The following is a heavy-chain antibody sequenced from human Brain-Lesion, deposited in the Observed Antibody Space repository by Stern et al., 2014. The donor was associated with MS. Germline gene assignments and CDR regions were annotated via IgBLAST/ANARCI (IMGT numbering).Heavy chain of an antibody. V-gene: IGHV4-61*02. D-gene: IGHD2-2*01. CDR3: ARGRVVPGFQYYATDV. Sequence: VQLVQSGPGLVKPSQTLSLSCTVSGGSISSGGYYWRWIRQPAGKGLEWIGRIFNSGSTSYNPSLKSRVTISINTSKNQFSLRLNPMTAADTAVYYCARGRVVPGFQYYATDVWGQGTTVIVSS. CDR2: IFNSGST. CDR1: GGSISSGGYY. J-gene: IGHJ6*02.